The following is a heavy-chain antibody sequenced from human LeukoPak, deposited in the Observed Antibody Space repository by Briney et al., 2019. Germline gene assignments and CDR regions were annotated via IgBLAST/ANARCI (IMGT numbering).Heavy chain of an antibody. V-gene: IGHV4-34*01. CDR1: GGSFSGYY. CDR3: AREGVGGDY. D-gene: IGHD1-26*01. J-gene: IGHJ4*02. Sequence: SETLSLTCAIYGGSFSGYYWSWIRQPPGKGLEWIGEINHSGSTNYNPSLKSRVTISVDTSKNQFSLKLSSVTAADTAVYYFAREGVGGDYWGQGTLVTVSS. CDR2: INHSGST.